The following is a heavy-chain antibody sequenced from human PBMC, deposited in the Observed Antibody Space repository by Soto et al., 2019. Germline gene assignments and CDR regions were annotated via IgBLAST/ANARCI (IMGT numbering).Heavy chain of an antibody. D-gene: IGHD2-8*01. J-gene: IGHJ6*02. CDR1: VYSFTDYP. CDR3: ARGHSTDCSNGVCSFFYNHEMDV. CDR2: INPKSGGT. Sequence: APVQVSCTASVYSFTDYPIHFVRQAAGQGLELLGRINPKSGGTSTAQKFQGWVTMTRDRSISTVYMELTRLRSDDTAVCFCARGHSTDCSNGVCSFFYNHEMDVWGQGTTVTVS. V-gene: IGHV1-2*04.